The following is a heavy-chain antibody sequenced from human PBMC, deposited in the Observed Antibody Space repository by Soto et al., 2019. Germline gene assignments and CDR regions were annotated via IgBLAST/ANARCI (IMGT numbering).Heavy chain of an antibody. V-gene: IGHV4-59*01. CDR1: GGSISSYY. CDR3: ARGGTYYGSGFYYMDV. J-gene: IGHJ6*03. D-gene: IGHD3-10*01. CDR2: IYYSGST. Sequence: QVQLQESGPGLVKPSETLSLTCTVSGGSISSYYWRWIRQPPGKGLECIGYIYYSGSTNYNPSLKSRVTISVDPSKNQFSLKLSSVTAADTALYYCARGGTYYGSGFYYMDVWGKGTTVTVSS.